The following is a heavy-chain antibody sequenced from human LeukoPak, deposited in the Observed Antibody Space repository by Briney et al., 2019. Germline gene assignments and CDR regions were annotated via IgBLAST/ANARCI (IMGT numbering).Heavy chain of an antibody. J-gene: IGHJ5*01. CDR2: ISDSGSSTK. V-gene: IGHV3-48*03. CDR3: ATTAYIAAVGIIGWFDS. CDR1: GFTFSSYE. D-gene: IGHD6-13*01. Sequence: GGSLRLSCAASGFTFSSYEMNWVRQAPGKGLEWVSYISDSGSSTKYYADSVKGRFTISRDNDKNSLYLQMNSLRAEDTAVYYCATTAYIAAVGIIGWFDSWGRGTLVTVSS.